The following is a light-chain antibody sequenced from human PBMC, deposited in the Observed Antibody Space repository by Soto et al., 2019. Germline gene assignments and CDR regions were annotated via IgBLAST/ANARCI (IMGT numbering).Light chain of an antibody. CDR2: DAS. V-gene: IGKV3-11*01. CDR1: QSVSSY. CDR3: QQRSTPLT. J-gene: IGKJ4*01. Sequence: EIILTQSPATLSLFPGERATLSCRASQSVSSYLAWYQHKPGQAPRLLIYDASTRATGIPARFSGSGSGTDFTLTISSLEPEDFAVYYCQQRSTPLTFGGGTKVEIK.